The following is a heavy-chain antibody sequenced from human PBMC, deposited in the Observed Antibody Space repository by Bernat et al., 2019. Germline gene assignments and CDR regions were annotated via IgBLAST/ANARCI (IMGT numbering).Heavy chain of an antibody. CDR2: ISYDGSNK. D-gene: IGHD3-10*01. CDR1: GFTFSSYA. Sequence: QVQLVESGGGVVQPGRSLRLSCAASGFTFSSYAMHWVRQAPGKGLEWVEVISYDGSNKYYADSVKGRFTISRDNSKNTLYLQMNSLRAEDTAVYYCARAGGLWFREAYYFDYWGQGTLVTVSS. J-gene: IGHJ4*02. V-gene: IGHV3-30*01. CDR3: ARAGGLWFREAYYFDY.